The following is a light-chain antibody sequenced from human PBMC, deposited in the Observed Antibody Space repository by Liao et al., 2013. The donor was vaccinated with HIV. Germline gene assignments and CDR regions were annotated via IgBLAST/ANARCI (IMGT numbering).Light chain of an antibody. CDR3: QAWDSTIAYX. Sequence: SYELTQPPSVSVSPGQTASITCSGDKLGNKYTCWYQQKPGQSPVLVIYQDNKRPSGIPERFSGSNSGNTATLTISGTQAMDEADYYCQAWDSTIAYXFGTGTKVTVL. V-gene: IGLV3-1*01. J-gene: IGLJ1*01. CDR1: KLGNKY. CDR2: QDN.